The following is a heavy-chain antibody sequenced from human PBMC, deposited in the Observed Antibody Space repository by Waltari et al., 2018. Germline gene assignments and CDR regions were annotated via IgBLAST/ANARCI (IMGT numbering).Heavy chain of an antibody. Sequence: QVQLVQSGAEVKKPGASVKVSCKASGYTFTSYDINWVRQATGQGLEWMGWMNPNSGNTGYAQKFQGRVTITRNTSISTAYMELSSLRSEDTAVYYCARGGLAAAGFYYYYYGMDVWGQGTTVTVSS. CDR2: MNPNSGNT. CDR1: GYTFTSYD. V-gene: IGHV1-8*03. CDR3: ARGGLAAAGFYYYYYGMDV. J-gene: IGHJ6*02. D-gene: IGHD6-13*01.